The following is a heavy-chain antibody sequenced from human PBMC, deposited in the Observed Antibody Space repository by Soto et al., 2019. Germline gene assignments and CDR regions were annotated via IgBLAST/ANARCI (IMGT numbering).Heavy chain of an antibody. Sequence: QVQLVQSGAEVKKPGASVKVSCQASGYTFASQYIHWVRQAPGQGLEWMGVINPNGGNTRYAQRYQDRLTLTTDTPTNTVYLDLSSLSSDDTAVYYCGRDTSGLDYWGQGTLVTVSS. CDR1: GYTFASQY. J-gene: IGHJ4*02. CDR2: INPNGGNT. V-gene: IGHV1-46*01. CDR3: GRDTSGLDY.